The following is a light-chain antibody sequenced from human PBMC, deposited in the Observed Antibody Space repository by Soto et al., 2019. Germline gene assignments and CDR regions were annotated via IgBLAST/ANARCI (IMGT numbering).Light chain of an antibody. CDR2: EVN. Sequence: QSALTQPASVSGSPGQSITISCTGSSSDVGSYNLVSWYQQHPGKAHKLMIYEVNKRPSGVSNRFSGSKSANTASLTISGLQAEDEADYYCYSYAGSNTAGVSGTGTKVTVL. V-gene: IGLV2-23*02. CDR3: YSYAGSNTAGV. CDR1: SSDVGSYNL. J-gene: IGLJ1*01.